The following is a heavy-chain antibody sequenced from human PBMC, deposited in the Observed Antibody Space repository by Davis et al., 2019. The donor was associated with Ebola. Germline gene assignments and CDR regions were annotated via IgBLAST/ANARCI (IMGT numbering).Heavy chain of an antibody. CDR1: GYSFTSYW. D-gene: IGHD3-10*01. CDR2: IYPGDSDT. V-gene: IGHV5-51*01. J-gene: IGHJ4*02. Sequence: PGGSLRLSCKGSGYSFTSYWIGWVRQMPGKGLEWMGIIYPGDSDTRYSPSFQGQVTISADKSISTAYLQWSGLKASDTAMYYCARMGKSYYDSLWDYWGQGTLVTVSS. CDR3: ARMGKSYYDSLWDY.